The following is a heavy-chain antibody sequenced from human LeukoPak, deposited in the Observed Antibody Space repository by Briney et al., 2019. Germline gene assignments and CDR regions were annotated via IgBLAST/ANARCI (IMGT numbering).Heavy chain of an antibody. CDR2: ISYDGSNK. J-gene: IGHJ3*01. V-gene: IGHV3-30-3*01. Sequence: GGSLRLSCAASGFTFSSYAMHWVRQAPGKGLEWVAVISYDGSNKYYADSVKGRFTISRDNSKNTLYLQMNSLRAEDTAVYYCARGKLCPNWGQGTMVTVSS. CDR1: GFTFSSYA. CDR3: ARGKLCPN. D-gene: IGHD2-2*01.